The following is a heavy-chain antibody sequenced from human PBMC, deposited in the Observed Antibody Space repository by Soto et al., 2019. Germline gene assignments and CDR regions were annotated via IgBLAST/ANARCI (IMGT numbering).Heavy chain of an antibody. CDR2: VYDVGST. V-gene: IGHV4-30-4*01. Sequence: QVQLQESGPMLVKPSQTLFLTCTVSGGSISSVYCYWSWIRQSPDQGLEWIGHVYDVGSTSNNPSHTSRVTIPVDTSKNQCSLQLRSVTAADTAVYYCARGPSGDKVDYWGQGTLVTVSS. CDR3: ARGPSGDKVDY. J-gene: IGHJ4*02. D-gene: IGHD7-27*01. CDR1: GGSISSVYCY.